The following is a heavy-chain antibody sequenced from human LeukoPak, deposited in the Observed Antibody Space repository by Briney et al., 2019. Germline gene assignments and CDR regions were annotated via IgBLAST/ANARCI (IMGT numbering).Heavy chain of an antibody. J-gene: IGHJ3*02. CDR2: IIPILGIA. V-gene: IGHV1-69*04. CDR3: ARGQDGYNPRAFDI. CDR1: GGTFSSYA. Sequence: SVKVSCKASGGTFSSYAISWVRQAPGQGLEWMGRIIPILGIANYAQKFQGRVTITADKSTSTAYMELSSLRSEDTAVYYCARGQDGYNPRAFDIWGQGAMVTVSS. D-gene: IGHD5-24*01.